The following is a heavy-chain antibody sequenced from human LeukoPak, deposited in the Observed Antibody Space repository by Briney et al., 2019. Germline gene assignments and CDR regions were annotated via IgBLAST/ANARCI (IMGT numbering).Heavy chain of an antibody. V-gene: IGHV3-11*01. Sequence: PGGSLRLSCAASGFTFSDYYMSWIRQAPGKGLEWVSYISSSGSTIYYADSVKGRFTISRDNAKNSLYLQMNSLKTEDTAVYYCTRRLLGTWYYDYWGQGSLVTVSS. CDR3: TRRLLGTWYYDY. D-gene: IGHD2-21*01. CDR2: ISSSGSTI. CDR1: GFTFSDYY. J-gene: IGHJ4*02.